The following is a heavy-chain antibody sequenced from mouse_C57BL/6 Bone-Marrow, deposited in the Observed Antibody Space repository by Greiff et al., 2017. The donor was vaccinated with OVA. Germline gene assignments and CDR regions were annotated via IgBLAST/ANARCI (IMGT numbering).Heavy chain of an antibody. Sequence: EVQLQESGPELVKPGASVKMSCKASGYTFTDYNMHWVKQSHGKSLEWIGYINPNNGGTSYNQKFKGKATLTVNKSSSTAYMELRSLTSEDSAVYYCARGIYYDYDSWFAYWGQGTLVTVSA. D-gene: IGHD2-4*01. CDR3: ARGIYYDYDSWFAY. V-gene: IGHV1-22*01. J-gene: IGHJ3*01. CDR1: GYTFTDYN. CDR2: INPNNGGT.